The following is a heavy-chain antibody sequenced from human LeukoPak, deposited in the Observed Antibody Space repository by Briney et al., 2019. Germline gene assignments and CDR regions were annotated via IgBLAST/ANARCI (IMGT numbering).Heavy chain of an antibody. V-gene: IGHV3-21*01. D-gene: IGHD3-10*01. J-gene: IGHJ6*04. CDR1: GFTFSSYS. CDR3: ASSTSSMVRGVNHPYYYYGMDV. CDR2: ISSSSSYI. Sequence: GGSLRLSCAASGFTFSSYSMNWVRQAPGKGLEWVSSISSSSSYIYYADSVKGRFTISRDNAKNSLYLQMNSPRAEDTAVYYCASSTSSMVRGVNHPYYYYGMDVWGKGTTVTVSS.